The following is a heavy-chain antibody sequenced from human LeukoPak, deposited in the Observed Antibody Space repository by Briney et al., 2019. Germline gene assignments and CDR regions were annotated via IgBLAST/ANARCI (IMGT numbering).Heavy chain of an antibody. CDR2: ISYDGSNK. D-gene: IGHD3-22*01. J-gene: IGHJ4*02. CDR3: ARSATYYYDSSGYYYFDY. CDR1: GFTFSSYA. V-gene: IGHV3-30*07. Sequence: GGSLRLSCAASGFTFSSYAMHWVRQAPGKGLEWVAIISYDGSNKYYADAVNGRFTISRDNSKNTLYLQMNSLRAEDTAVYYCARSATYYYDSSGYYYFDYWGQGTLVTVSS.